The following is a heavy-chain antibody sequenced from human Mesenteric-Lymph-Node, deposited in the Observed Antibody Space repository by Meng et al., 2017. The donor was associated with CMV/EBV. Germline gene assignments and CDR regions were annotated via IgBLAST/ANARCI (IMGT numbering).Heavy chain of an antibody. CDR2: MKQDGSEN. CDR1: GFTFINYW. J-gene: IGHJ6*02. CDR3: MTQDTMDV. Sequence: GESLKISCVASGFTFINYWMTWVRQAPGKGLEWVASMKQDGSENYYVDSVKGRFTISRDNAKNSLHLNLYSPRAEDTAVYYCMTQDTMDVWGQGTTVTVSS. V-gene: IGHV3-7*01.